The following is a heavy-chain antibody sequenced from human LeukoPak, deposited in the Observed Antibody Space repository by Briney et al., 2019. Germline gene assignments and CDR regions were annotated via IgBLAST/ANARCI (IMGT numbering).Heavy chain of an antibody. J-gene: IGHJ3*02. CDR1: GGSISSSSYY. D-gene: IGHD4-23*01. Sequence: SETLSLTCTVSGGSISSSSYYWGWIRQPPGKGLEWIGYIYYSGSTYYNPSLKSRVTISVDTSKNQFSLKLSSVTAADTAVYYCARDAYGGRRTPPVRDAFDIWGQGTMVTVSS. CDR2: IYYSGST. V-gene: IGHV4-31*03. CDR3: ARDAYGGRRTPPVRDAFDI.